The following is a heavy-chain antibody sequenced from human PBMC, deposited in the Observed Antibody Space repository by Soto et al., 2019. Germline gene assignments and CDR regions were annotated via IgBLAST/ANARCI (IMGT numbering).Heavy chain of an antibody. D-gene: IGHD3-9*01. CDR2: MNPNSGNT. J-gene: IGHJ5*02. CDR3: ARVKSYDILTGYSTGFDP. Sequence: QVQLVQSGAEVKKPGASVKVSCKASGYTFTSYDINWVRQATVQGLEWMGWMNPNSGNTGYAQNFQGRVTMTRNTSISTAYMELSSLRSEDTAVYYCARVKSYDILTGYSTGFDPWGQGTLVTVSS. CDR1: GYTFTSYD. V-gene: IGHV1-8*01.